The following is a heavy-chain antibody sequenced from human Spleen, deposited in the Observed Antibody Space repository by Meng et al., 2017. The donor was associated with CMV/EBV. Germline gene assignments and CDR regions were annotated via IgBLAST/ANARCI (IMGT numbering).Heavy chain of an antibody. J-gene: IGHJ4*02. CDR1: GFSLSSYE. CDR3: AIERHYFDTSGSH. CDR2: ISYDGSSK. D-gene: IGHD3-22*01. V-gene: IGHV3-30*04. Sequence: ASGFSLSSYEMHGVRQAPGKGLEWVAVISYDGSSKYYADSVKGRFTISRDNAKNSLYLQMNSLRAEDTAVYYCAIERHYFDTSGSHWGQGTLVTVSS.